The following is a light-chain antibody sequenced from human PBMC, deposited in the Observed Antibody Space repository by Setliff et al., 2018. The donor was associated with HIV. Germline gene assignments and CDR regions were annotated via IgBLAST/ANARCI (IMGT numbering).Light chain of an antibody. Sequence: QSALTQPRSVSGSPGQSVTISCTGTSSDVGGHDSVSWYQQHAGEAPKVLIFDVTQRPSGVPHRFSGSKSGNTASLTISGLQADDEAEYYCCSYAGTYTSWVFGGGTKVTVL. CDR2: DVT. V-gene: IGLV2-11*01. CDR3: CSYAGTYTSWV. J-gene: IGLJ3*02. CDR1: SSDVGGHDS.